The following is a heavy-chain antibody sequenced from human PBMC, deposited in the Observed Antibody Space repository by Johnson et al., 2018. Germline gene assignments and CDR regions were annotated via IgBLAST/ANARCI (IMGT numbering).Heavy chain of an antibody. CDR1: GFTFDDYA. CDR3: AKTYDSSGYLTRVDAFDI. V-gene: IGHV3-9*01. J-gene: IGHJ3*02. Sequence: VQSGRSLRLSCAASGFTFDDYAMHWVRQAPGKGLEWVSGISWNSGSIGYADSVKGRFTISRDNAKNSLYLQMNSLRAEDTALYYCAKTYDSSGYLTRVDAFDIWGQGTMVTVSS. CDR2: ISWNSGSI. D-gene: IGHD3-22*01.